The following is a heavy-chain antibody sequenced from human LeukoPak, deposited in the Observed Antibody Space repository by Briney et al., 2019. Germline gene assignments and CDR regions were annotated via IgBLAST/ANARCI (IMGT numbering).Heavy chain of an antibody. CDR1: GFTFRSYA. V-gene: IGHV3-23*01. Sequence: PGGSLRLSCAASGFTFRSYAMSGVRQAPGKALEWVSAISGGDGSTYYADSVKDRFTISRDNSMNTLYLQMNSLRAEDTAVYYCAKVEAYSSSWLGNYFDYWGQGTLVTVSS. CDR3: AKVEAYSSSWLGNYFDY. J-gene: IGHJ4*02. D-gene: IGHD6-13*01. CDR2: ISGGDGST.